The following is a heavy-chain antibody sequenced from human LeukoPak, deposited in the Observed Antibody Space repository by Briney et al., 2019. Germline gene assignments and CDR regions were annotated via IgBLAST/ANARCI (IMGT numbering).Heavy chain of an antibody. Sequence: ASVKVSCKASGYTFTGYYMHWVRQAPGQGLEWMGWINPNSGGTNYAQKFQGRVTMTRDTSISTAYMELSRLRSDDTAVYYCARDFWAAAGMVFDPWGQGTLVTASS. CDR1: GYTFTGYY. CDR2: INPNSGGT. J-gene: IGHJ5*02. V-gene: IGHV1-2*02. CDR3: ARDFWAAAGMVFDP. D-gene: IGHD6-13*01.